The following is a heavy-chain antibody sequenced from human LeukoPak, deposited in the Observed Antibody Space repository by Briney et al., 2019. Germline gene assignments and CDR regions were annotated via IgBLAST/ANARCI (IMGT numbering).Heavy chain of an antibody. Sequence: ASVKVSCKASGGTFSSYAISWVRQAPGQGLEWMGGIIPIFGTANYAQKFQGRVTITTDESTSTAYMELSSLRSEDTAVYYCVRDSKGYSSSILGDAFDIWGQGTMVTVSS. D-gene: IGHD6-6*01. CDR2: IIPIFGTA. CDR3: VRDSKGYSSSILGDAFDI. V-gene: IGHV1-69*05. CDR1: GGTFSSYA. J-gene: IGHJ3*02.